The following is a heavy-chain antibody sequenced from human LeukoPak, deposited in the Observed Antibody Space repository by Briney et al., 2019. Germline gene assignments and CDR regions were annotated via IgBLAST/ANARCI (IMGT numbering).Heavy chain of an antibody. CDR3: ARVGWLQSLDY. J-gene: IGHJ4*02. CDR1: GGSISSYH. CDR2: IYYSGST. D-gene: IGHD5-24*01. V-gene: IGHV4-59*01. Sequence: SETLSLTCTVSGGSISSYHWSWIRQPPGKGLEWIGYIYYSGSTNYNPSLKSRVTISVDTSKNQFSLKLSSVTAADTAVYYCARVGWLQSLDYWGQGTLVTVSS.